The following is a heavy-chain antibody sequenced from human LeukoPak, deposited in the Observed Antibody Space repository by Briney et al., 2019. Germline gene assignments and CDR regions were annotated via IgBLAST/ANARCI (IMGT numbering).Heavy chain of an antibody. CDR3: AGQWELLRWVDY. CDR2: IKEDGSEK. J-gene: IGHJ4*02. CDR1: GFTFSNYW. Sequence: PGGSLRLSCAASGFTFSNYWMSWVRQAPGKGLEWVANIKEDGSEKYYVDSVEGRFTISRDNSKNTLYLQMNSLRAEDTAVYYCAGQWELLRWVDYWGQGTLVTVSS. V-gene: IGHV3-7*03. D-gene: IGHD1-26*01.